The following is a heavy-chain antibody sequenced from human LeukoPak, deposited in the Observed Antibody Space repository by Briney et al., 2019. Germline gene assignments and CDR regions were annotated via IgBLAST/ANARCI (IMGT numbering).Heavy chain of an antibody. D-gene: IGHD6-13*01. CDR2: ISAYNGNT. Sequence: ASVTVSCKASGYTFTSYDINWVRQAAGQGLEWMGWISAYNGNTNYAQKLQGRVTMTTDTSTSTAYMELRSLRSDDTAVYYCARDSPITAAGIDWFDPWGQGTLVTVSS. J-gene: IGHJ5*02. CDR3: ARDSPITAAGIDWFDP. CDR1: GYTFTSYD. V-gene: IGHV1-18*01.